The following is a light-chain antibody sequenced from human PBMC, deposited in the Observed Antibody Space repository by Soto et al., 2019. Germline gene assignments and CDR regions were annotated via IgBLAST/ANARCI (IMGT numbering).Light chain of an antibody. J-gene: IGKJ1*01. V-gene: IGKV3-15*01. CDR1: QSVSNN. CDR3: QQYNSYSGT. Sequence: EIVLTQSPGTLSLSPGERATLSCRPSQSVSNNYLAWYQQKPGQAPRLLIYGASTRATGIPARFSGSGSGTEFTLTISSLQSDDFATYYCQQYNSYSGTFGQGTKVDIK. CDR2: GAS.